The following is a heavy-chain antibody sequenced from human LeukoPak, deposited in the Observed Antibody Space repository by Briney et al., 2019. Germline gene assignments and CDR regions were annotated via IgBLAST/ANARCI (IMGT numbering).Heavy chain of an antibody. CDR1: GFTFDDYA. CDR2: ISWNSGSI. CDR3: AKGGPLDIVVVPSDY. V-gene: IGHV3-9*01. J-gene: IGHJ4*02. Sequence: PGGSLRLSCAASGFTFDDYAMHLVRQAPGKGLEWVSGISWNSGSIGYADSVKGRFTISRDNAKNSLYLQMNSLRAEDTALYYCAKGGPLDIVVVPSDYWGQGTLVTVSS. D-gene: IGHD2-2*03.